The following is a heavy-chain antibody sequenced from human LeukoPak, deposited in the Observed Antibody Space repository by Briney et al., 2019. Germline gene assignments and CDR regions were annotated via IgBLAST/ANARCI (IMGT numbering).Heavy chain of an antibody. CDR1: GFTFSTYS. CDR3: ARASVGYSYGLIH. CDR2: IYSGGST. D-gene: IGHD5-18*01. Sequence: GGSLRLSCAASGFTFSTYSMNWVRQAPGQGLEWVSLIYSGGSTYYADSVKGRFTISRDNSKNTLHLQMDSLRAEDTAVYYCARASVGYSYGLIHWGQGTLVTVSS. V-gene: IGHV3-66*01. J-gene: IGHJ4*02.